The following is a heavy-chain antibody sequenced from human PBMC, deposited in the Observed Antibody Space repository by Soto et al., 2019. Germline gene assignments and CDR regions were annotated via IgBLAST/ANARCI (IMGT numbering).Heavy chain of an antibody. Sequence: TSETLSLTCTVSGGSISSYYWSWIRQPPGKGLEWIGYIYYSGSTNYNPSLKSRVTISVDTSKNQFSLKLSSVTAADTAVYYCAMSARWLQFPYWGQGTLVTAPQ. J-gene: IGHJ4*02. CDR3: AMSARWLQFPY. CDR2: IYYSGST. D-gene: IGHD5-12*01. CDR1: GGSISSYY. V-gene: IGHV4-59*01.